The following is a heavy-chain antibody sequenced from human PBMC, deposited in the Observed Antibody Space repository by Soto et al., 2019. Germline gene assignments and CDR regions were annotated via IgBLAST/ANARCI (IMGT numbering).Heavy chain of an antibody. D-gene: IGHD3-3*01. CDR3: AGSYYDFWCGYSRYYXDY. CDR2: IYYSGST. Sequence: PSETLSLTCTVSGGSISSSSDYWGWIRQPPGKGLEWIGSIYYSGSTYYNPSLKSRVTISVDTSKNQFSLKLSSVTAADTAVYYCAGSYYDFWCGYSRYYXDYCGQGTLVTVSS. CDR1: GGSISSSSDY. J-gene: IGHJ4*02. V-gene: IGHV4-39*01.